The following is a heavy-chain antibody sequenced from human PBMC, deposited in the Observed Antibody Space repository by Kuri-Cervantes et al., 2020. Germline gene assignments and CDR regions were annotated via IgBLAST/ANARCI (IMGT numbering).Heavy chain of an antibody. Sequence: GGSLRLSCAASGFSFSSYWMSWVRQTPGKGLEWVANIKQDGSEKYYVDSVKGRFTISRDNAKSSLLLQMNSLRVDDTALYYCARWIGGFDPWGQGTLVTVSS. J-gene: IGHJ5*02. CDR1: GFSFSSYW. CDR3: ARWIGGFDP. V-gene: IGHV3-7*01. CDR2: IKQDGSEK. D-gene: IGHD2-2*03.